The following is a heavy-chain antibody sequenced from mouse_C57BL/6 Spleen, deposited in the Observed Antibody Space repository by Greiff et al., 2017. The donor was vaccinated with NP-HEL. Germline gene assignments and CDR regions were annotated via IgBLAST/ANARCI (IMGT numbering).Heavy chain of an antibody. CDR3: ARDLIKHWYFDV. V-gene: IGHV3-6*01. CDR2: ISYDGSN. J-gene: IGHJ1*03. Sequence: EVQLQQSGPGLVKPSQSLSLTCSVTGYSFTSGYYWNWIRQFPGNKLEWMGYISYDGSNNYNPSLKNRISITRDTSKNQFFLKLNSVTTEDTATYYCARDLIKHWYFDVWGTGTTVTVSS. D-gene: IGHD2-4*01. CDR1: GYSFTSGYY.